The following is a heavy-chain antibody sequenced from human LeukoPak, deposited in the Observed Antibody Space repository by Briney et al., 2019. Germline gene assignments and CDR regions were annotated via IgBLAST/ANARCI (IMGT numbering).Heavy chain of an antibody. CDR1: GGPISSYY. J-gene: IGHJ5*02. CDR2: IYYSGST. D-gene: IGHD3-22*01. CDR3: ASQTYYYDSSGYYQNWFDP. V-gene: IGHV4-59*01. Sequence: SETLSLTCTVSGGPISSYYWSWIRQPPGKGLEWIGYIYYSGSTNYNPSLKSRVTISVDTSKNQFSLKLSSVTAADTAVYYCASQTYYYDSSGYYQNWFDPWGQGTLVTVSS.